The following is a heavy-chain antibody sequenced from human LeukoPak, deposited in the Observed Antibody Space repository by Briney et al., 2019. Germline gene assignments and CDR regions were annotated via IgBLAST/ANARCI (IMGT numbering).Heavy chain of an antibody. CDR2: ISGSGGST. J-gene: IGHJ4*02. CDR1: GFTFSSYA. D-gene: IGHD1-26*01. V-gene: IGHV3-23*01. CDR3: ARETSGSYYVVYFDY. Sequence: GGSLRLSCAASGFTFSSYAMSWDRQAPGKGLEWVSAISGSGGSTYYADSVKGRFTISRDNSKNTLYLQMNSLRAEDTAVYYCARETSGSYYVVYFDYWGQGTLVTVSS.